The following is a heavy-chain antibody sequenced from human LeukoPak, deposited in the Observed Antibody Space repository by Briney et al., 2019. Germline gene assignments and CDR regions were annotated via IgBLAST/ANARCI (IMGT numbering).Heavy chain of an antibody. CDR1: GGSISSYY. CDR3: ARWARGVGFDP. D-gene: IGHD3-10*01. CDR2: IYYSGST. V-gene: IGHV4-59*01. J-gene: IGHJ5*02. Sequence: PSETLSLTCTVSGGSISSYYWSWIRQPPGKGLEWIGYIYYSGSTNYNPSLKSRVTISVDTSKKQFSLKLSSVTAADTAVYYCARWARGVGFDPWGQGTLVTVSS.